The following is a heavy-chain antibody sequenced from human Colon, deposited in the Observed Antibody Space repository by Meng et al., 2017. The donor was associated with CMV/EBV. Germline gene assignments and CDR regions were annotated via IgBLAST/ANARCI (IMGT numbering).Heavy chain of an antibody. CDR1: GYTFTSYD. CDR2: MNPNSGNT. J-gene: IGHJ6*02. CDR3: ARVYCGGDCYDYYYYGMDV. V-gene: IGHV1-8*01. D-gene: IGHD2-21*01. Sequence: ASVKVSCKASGYTFTSYDINWVRQATGQGLEWMGWMNPNSGNTGYAQKFQGRVTMTRNTSISTAYMELSSLRSEDTAVYYCARVYCGGDCYDYYYYGMDVWGQGTVVTVSS.